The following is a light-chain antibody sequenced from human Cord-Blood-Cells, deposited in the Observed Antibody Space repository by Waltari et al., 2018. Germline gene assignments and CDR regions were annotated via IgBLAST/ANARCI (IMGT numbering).Light chain of an antibody. J-gene: IGKJ2*01. CDR3: QQSYSTPYT. CDR1: HSISSN. V-gene: IGKV1-39*01. Sequence: DIQMTQYPSSLSASVGDRVTITCRASHSISSNLNWYQQKPGKAPKLLIYAASSLQSWVPSRFSGSGSGTDFTLTISSLQPEDFATYYCQQSYSTPYTFGQGTKLEIK. CDR2: AAS.